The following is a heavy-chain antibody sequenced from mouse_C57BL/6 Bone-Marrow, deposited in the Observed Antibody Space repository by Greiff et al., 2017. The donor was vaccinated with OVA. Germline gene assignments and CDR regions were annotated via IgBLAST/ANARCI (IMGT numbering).Heavy chain of an antibody. D-gene: IGHD4-1*01. CDR2: INPNNGGT. CDR1: GYTFTDYY. J-gene: IGHJ1*03. Sequence: EVQLQQSGPELVKPGASVKISCKASGYTFTDYYMNWVKQSHGKSLEWIGDINPNNGGTSYIQKFKGKATLTVDKSSSTAYMELRSLTSEDSAVYYCAWDRYFDVWGTGTTVTVSS. V-gene: IGHV1-26*01. CDR3: AWDRYFDV.